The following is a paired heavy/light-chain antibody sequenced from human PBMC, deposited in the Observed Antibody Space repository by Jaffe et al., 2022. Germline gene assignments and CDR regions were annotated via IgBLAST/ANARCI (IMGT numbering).Heavy chain of an antibody. CDR2: IYYSGST. D-gene: IGHD3-3*01. CDR1: GGSVSSSSYY. V-gene: IGHV4-39*01. J-gene: IGHJ6*03. Sequence: QLQLQESGPGLVKPSETLSLTCTVSGGSVSSSSYYWGWIRQPPGKGLDWIASIYYSGSTYYNPSLKSRVTISVDTSKNQFSLKLSSVTAADTAVYYCARLPTALFKASGYDYYYYMDVWGKGTTVTVSS. CDR3: ARLPTALFKASGYDYYYYMDV.
Light chain of an antibody. CDR1: KLGDKY. V-gene: IGLV3-1*01. J-gene: IGLJ3*02. Sequence: SYELTQPPSVSVSPGQTASITCSGDKLGDKYACWYQQKPGQSPVLVIYQDSKRPSGIPARFSGSNSGNTATLTISGTQAMDEADYYCQAWDRSTVVFGGGTKVTVL. CDR3: QAWDRSTVV. CDR2: QDS.